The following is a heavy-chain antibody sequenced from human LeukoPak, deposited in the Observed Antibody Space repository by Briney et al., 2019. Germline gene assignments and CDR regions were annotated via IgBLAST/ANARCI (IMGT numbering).Heavy chain of an antibody. Sequence: SETLSLTCTVSGGSISSGDYYWSWIRQPPGKGLEWIGYIYYSGSTYYNPSLKSRVTISVDTSKNQFSLKLSSVTAADTAVYCCARYSSGWYVDTSWFDPWGQGTLVTVSS. D-gene: IGHD6-19*01. CDR3: ARYSSGWYVDTSWFDP. CDR2: IYYSGST. V-gene: IGHV4-30-4*08. J-gene: IGHJ5*02. CDR1: GGSISSGDYY.